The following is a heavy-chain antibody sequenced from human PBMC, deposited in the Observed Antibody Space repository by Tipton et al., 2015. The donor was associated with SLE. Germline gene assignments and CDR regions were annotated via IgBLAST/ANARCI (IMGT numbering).Heavy chain of an antibody. D-gene: IGHD3-22*01. CDR2: INHSGST. V-gene: IGHV4-34*01. Sequence: TLSLTCAVYGGPFSGYYWSWIRQPPGKGLEWIGEINHSGSTNYNPSLKSRVTIPVDTSKNQFSLKLSSVTAADTAVYYCARGPSYYYDSSGFQPSGCFELWGRGTLGTVSS. CDR1: GGPFSGYY. CDR3: ARGPSYYYDSSGFQPSGCFEL. J-gene: IGHJ2*01.